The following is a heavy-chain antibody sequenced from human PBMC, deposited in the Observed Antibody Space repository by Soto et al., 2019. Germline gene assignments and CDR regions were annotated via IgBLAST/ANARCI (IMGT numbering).Heavy chain of an antibody. CDR1: GGSISSGGYL. Sequence: QVQLQESGPGLVKPSQTLSLTCTVTGGSISSGGYLWSWLRQHPGKGLEWLGYIYKSGSAFYNPSLRSRAVRSVDTSQNRFSLRLNSVTAADTALYYCARDRRLRASFSWFDPWGPGTLVTVSS. V-gene: IGHV4-31*03. D-gene: IGHD2-15*01. CDR2: IYKSGSA. CDR3: ARDRRLRASFSWFDP. J-gene: IGHJ5*02.